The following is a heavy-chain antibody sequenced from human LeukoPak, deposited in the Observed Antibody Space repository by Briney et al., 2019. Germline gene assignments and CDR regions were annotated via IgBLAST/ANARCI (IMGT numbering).Heavy chain of an antibody. CDR1: GVSFSSGGYY. CDR2: IYDSGTT. V-gene: IGHV4-61*08. D-gene: IGHD6-19*01. Sequence: SETLSLTCAVYGVSFSSGGYYWSWIRQPPGKGLEWIGHIYDSGTTNYNPSLKSRVTMSVDSSKNQFSLKLTSVTAADTAVYYCARETTLTGYSSGLGFNYWGQGTLVTVSA. J-gene: IGHJ4*02. CDR3: ARETTLTGYSSGLGFNY.